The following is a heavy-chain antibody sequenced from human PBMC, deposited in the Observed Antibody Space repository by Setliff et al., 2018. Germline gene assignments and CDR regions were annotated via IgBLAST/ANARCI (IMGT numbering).Heavy chain of an antibody. Sequence: PGGSLRLSCAAPGFTFSNYEMNWVRQAPGKGLEWVSYINSGGSLIYYADSVKGRFTISRDNAKSSLYLQMNSLRAEDTAVYYCARDLIRGAPNWFDPWGQGTLVTVSS. D-gene: IGHD3-10*01. CDR2: INSGGSLI. J-gene: IGHJ5*02. CDR3: ARDLIRGAPNWFDP. V-gene: IGHV3-48*03. CDR1: GFTFSNYE.